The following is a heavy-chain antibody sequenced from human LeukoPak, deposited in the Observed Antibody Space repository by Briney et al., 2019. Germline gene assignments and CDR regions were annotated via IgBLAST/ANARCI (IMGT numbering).Heavy chain of an antibody. J-gene: IGHJ3*02. V-gene: IGHV3-7*03. CDR1: GFTFSIYW. Sequence: GGSLRLSCAASGFTFSIYWMSWVRQAPGKGLEWVANIKQDGSEKYYVDSVKGRFTISRDNAKNSLYLQMNSLRAEDTAVYYCARGGSCLSAFDIWGQGTMVTVSS. CDR2: IKQDGSEK. CDR3: ARGGSCLSAFDI. D-gene: IGHD1-26*01.